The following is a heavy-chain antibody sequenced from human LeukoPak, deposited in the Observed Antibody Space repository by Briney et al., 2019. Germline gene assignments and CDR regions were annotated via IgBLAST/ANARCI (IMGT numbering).Heavy chain of an antibody. CDR3: ASPYSGYDYNFDH. Sequence: GGSLRLSCAASGYTFSNYWVHWVPRAPGKGLVWVSRNNTDGRSTDYADSVKGRFTISRDNAKNTLYLQMNSLRAEDTAVYYCASPYSGYDYNFDHWGQGTLVTVSS. V-gene: IGHV3-74*01. J-gene: IGHJ4*02. D-gene: IGHD5-12*01. CDR1: GYTFSNYW. CDR2: NNTDGRST.